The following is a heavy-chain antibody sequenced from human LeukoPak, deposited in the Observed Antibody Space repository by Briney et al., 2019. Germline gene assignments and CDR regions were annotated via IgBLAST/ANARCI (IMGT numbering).Heavy chain of an antibody. CDR2: ISAYNGNT. V-gene: IGHV1-18*01. Sequence: ASVKLSCKASGYTFTSYGISWVRQAPGQGLESMGWISAYNGNTNYAQKLQGRVTMTTDTSTSTAYMELRSLRSDDTAVYYCARVDYYDSSGQKGGFDYWGQGTLVTVSS. D-gene: IGHD3-22*01. CDR3: ARVDYYDSSGQKGGFDY. J-gene: IGHJ4*02. CDR1: GYTFTSYG.